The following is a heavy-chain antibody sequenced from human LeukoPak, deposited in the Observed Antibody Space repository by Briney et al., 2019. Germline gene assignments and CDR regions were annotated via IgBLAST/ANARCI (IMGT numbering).Heavy chain of an antibody. CDR1: GFTFSSYS. CDR3: AKDRSSGLFLDY. J-gene: IGHJ4*02. Sequence: AGGSLRLSCAASGFTFSSYSMSWVRQAPGKGLEWVSYISSSSTTIYYADSVKGRFTISRDNSKNTLYLQMNSLRAEDTAVYYCAKDRSSGLFLDYWGQGTLVTVSS. V-gene: IGHV3-48*01. CDR2: ISSSSTTI. D-gene: IGHD3-22*01.